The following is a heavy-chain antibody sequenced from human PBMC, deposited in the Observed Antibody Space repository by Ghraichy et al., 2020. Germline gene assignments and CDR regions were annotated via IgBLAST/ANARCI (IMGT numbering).Heavy chain of an antibody. Sequence: GESLNISCAASGFTFSGYAMHWVRQAPAKGLEWVAFISHDGSKKYYVDSVKGRFTISRDSSKNTLSLQMNSLRPEDTALYYCARDRITMVRGVPYYFDYWGQGTLVTVSS. CDR1: GFTFSGYA. D-gene: IGHD3-10*01. CDR2: ISHDGSKK. CDR3: ARDRITMVRGVPYYFDY. V-gene: IGHV3-30*04. J-gene: IGHJ4*02.